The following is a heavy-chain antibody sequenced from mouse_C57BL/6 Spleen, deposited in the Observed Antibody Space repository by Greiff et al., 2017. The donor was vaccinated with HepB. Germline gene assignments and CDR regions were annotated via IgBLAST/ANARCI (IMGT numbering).Heavy chain of an antibody. CDR1: GYTFTDYY. CDR2: INPYNGGT. CDR3: AREELDGYPDV. Sequence: VQLQQSGPVLVKPGASVKMSCKASGYTFTDYYMNWVKQSHGKSLEWIGVINPYNGGTSYNQKFKGKATLTVDKSSSTAYMELNSLTSEDSAVYYCAREELDGYPDVWGTGTTVTVSS. D-gene: IGHD2-3*01. J-gene: IGHJ1*03. V-gene: IGHV1-19*01.